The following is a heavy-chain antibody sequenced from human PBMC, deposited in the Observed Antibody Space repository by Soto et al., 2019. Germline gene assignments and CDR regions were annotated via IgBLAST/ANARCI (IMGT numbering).Heavy chain of an antibody. CDR1: GGSISSTGFY. V-gene: IGHV4-39*01. J-gene: IGHJ3*02. D-gene: IGHD7-27*01. CDR2: VYYSGNT. CDR3: ARLRRDGQTGYAFDI. Sequence: SETLSLTCTVSGGSISSTGFYCGWIRQPPGKGLEWIGNVYYSGNTYYNPSLKSRVTMSVDTSKNQFSLKLSSVTAADTAVYYCARLRRDGQTGYAFDIWGQGTMVTVSS.